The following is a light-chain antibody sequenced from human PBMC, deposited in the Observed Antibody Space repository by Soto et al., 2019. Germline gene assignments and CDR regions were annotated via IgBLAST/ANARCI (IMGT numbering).Light chain of an antibody. CDR3: SSYAGSNNFGV. Sequence: QSALTQPPSASESTGQSVTIYCTGTSSDVGGYNYVSWYQQHPGKAPKLMIYEVSKRPSGVPDRFSGSKSGNTASLTVSGLQAEDEADYYCSSYAGSNNFGVFGTGTKVTVL. CDR1: SSDVGGYNY. J-gene: IGLJ1*01. CDR2: EVS. V-gene: IGLV2-8*01.